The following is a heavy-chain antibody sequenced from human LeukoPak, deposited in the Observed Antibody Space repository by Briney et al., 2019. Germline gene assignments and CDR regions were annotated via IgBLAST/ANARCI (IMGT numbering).Heavy chain of an antibody. J-gene: IGHJ6*02. CDR1: GYTFTSYG. CDR2: ISAYNGNT. Sequence: GASVKVSCKASGYTFTSYGISWVRQAPGQGLEWMGWISAYNGNTNYAQKLQGRVTMTTDTSTSTAYMELRSLRSDDTAVYYCARGGDSSGWYSIYYYYGMDVWGQGTTVTVSS. CDR3: ARGGDSSGWYSIYYYYGMDV. V-gene: IGHV1-18*01. D-gene: IGHD6-19*01.